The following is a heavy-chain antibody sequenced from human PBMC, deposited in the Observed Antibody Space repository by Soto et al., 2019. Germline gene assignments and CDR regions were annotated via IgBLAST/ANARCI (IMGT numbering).Heavy chain of an antibody. CDR1: GFTFSSYA. J-gene: IGHJ4*02. V-gene: IGHV3-23*01. CDR2: ISGSGGST. D-gene: IGHD3-3*01. Sequence: GGSLRLSCAASGFTFSSYAMSWVRQAPGKGLEWVSAISGSGGSTYYADSVKGRFTISRDNSKNTLYLQMNSLRAEDTAVYYFEKSPDVRVVISHSYYFDYWGQGTLVTVSS. CDR3: EKSPDVRVVISHSYYFDY.